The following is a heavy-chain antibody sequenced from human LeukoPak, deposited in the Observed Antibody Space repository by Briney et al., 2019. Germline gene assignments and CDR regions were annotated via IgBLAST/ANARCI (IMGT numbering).Heavy chain of an antibody. CDR2: IKPDGSAK. J-gene: IGHJ4*02. CDR3: ARGLRWPDF. D-gene: IGHD4-23*01. CDR1: GLTFNIDW. V-gene: IGHV3-7*03. Sequence: GGSLRLSCATSGLTFNIDWMNWVRQAPGKGLEWVANIKPDGSAKSYVDSVRGRFTISRDNAKESLLLQMNSLRADDTAVYYCARGLRWPDFWGQGTLVTVSS.